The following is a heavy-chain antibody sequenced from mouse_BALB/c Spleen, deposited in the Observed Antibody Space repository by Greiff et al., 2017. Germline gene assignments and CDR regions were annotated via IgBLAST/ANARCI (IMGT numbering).Heavy chain of an antibody. CDR1: GFTFSSFG. V-gene: IGHV5-17*02. D-gene: IGHD2-4*01. CDR3: ARGDDYDGFDY. J-gene: IGHJ2*01. CDR2: ISSGSSTI. Sequence: EVQRVESGGGLVQPGGSRKLSCAASGFTFSSFGMHWVRQAPEKGLEWVAYISSGSSTIYYADTVKGRFTISRDNPKNTLFLQMTSLRSEDTAMYYCARGDDYDGFDYWGQGTTLTVSS.